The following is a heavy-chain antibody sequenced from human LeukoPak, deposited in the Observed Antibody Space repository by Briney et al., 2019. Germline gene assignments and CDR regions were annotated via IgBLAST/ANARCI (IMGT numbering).Heavy chain of an antibody. J-gene: IGHJ3*02. V-gene: IGHV4-59*01. Sequence: PSETLSLTCTVSGGSSSSYYWSWIRQPPGKGLEWIGYIYYSGSTNYNPSLKSRVTISVDTSKNQFSLKLSSVTAADTAVYYCARGPLGELFNDAFDIWGQGTLVTVSS. CDR2: IYYSGST. D-gene: IGHD3-10*01. CDR3: ARGPLGELFNDAFDI. CDR1: GGSSSSYY.